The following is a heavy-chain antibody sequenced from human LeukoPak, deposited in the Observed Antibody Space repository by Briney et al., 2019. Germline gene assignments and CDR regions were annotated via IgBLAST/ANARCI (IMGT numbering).Heavy chain of an antibody. CDR1: GFTFSSYS. CDR3: ARGPEQTYYYGSGSYHNWFDP. CDR2: ISSSSSTI. D-gene: IGHD3-10*01. Sequence: PGGSLRLSCAASGFTFSSYSMNWVRQAPGKGREWVSYISSSSSTIYYADSVKGRFTISRDNAKNSLYLQMNSLRDEDTAVYYCARGPEQTYYYGSGSYHNWFDPWGQGTLVTVSS. V-gene: IGHV3-48*02. J-gene: IGHJ5*02.